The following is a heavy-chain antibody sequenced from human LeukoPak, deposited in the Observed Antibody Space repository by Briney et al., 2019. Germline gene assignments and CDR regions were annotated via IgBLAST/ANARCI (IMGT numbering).Heavy chain of an antibody. D-gene: IGHD1-14*01. CDR1: GHTLSDLP. CDR3: AINVNRNYGDC. V-gene: IGHV1-24*01. J-gene: IGHJ4*02. Sequence: GASVKVSCKVSGHTLSDLPIHWVRQAPGEGLEWMGAFEPEDGERIYAEKFQDRVTMTEDTSTDTAYMDLRSLRPEDTAVYYCAINVNRNYGDCWGQGTLVTVSS. CDR2: FEPEDGER.